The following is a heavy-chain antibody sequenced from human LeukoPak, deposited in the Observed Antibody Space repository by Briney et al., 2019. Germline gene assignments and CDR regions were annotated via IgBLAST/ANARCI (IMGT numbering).Heavy chain of an antibody. V-gene: IGHV3-7*01. J-gene: IGHJ4*02. D-gene: IGHD6-19*01. Sequence: SGGSLRLSCAASGFTFSDYWMGWVRQAPGKGLEWVASIKQDGALKYYVDSVKGRFTISRDNANNSLYLQMNSLRAEDTALYYCARDEVAALGYWGQGTLVTVSS. CDR3: ARDEVAALGY. CDR2: IKQDGALK. CDR1: GFTFSDYW.